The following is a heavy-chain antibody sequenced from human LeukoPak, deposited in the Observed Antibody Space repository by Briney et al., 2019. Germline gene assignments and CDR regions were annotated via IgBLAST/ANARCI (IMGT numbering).Heavy chain of an antibody. CDR3: ARDSSGSQGNWFDP. J-gene: IGHJ5*02. CDR2: IRQDGSEK. CDR1: GFTFSSYW. Sequence: GGSLRLSCAASGFTFSSYWMSWVRQAPGKGLEWVANIRQDGSEKYYVDSVKGRFTISRDNAKNSLYLQMNSLRAEDTAVYYCARDSSGSQGNWFDPWGQGTLVTVSS. D-gene: IGHD1-26*01. V-gene: IGHV3-7*01.